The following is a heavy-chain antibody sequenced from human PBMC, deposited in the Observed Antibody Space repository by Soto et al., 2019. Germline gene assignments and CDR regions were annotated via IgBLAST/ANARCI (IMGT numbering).Heavy chain of an antibody. D-gene: IGHD6-6*01. J-gene: IGHJ4*02. Sequence: SETLSLTCAVYDGSFSDFYWTWIRQRPGKGLEWIGEINHSGTAHYNPSLESRVAISVDTSKNQFSLKLSSVTAADTAVYYCARTSRFDCWGQGTLVTVSS. CDR2: INHSGTA. CDR1: DGSFSDFY. V-gene: IGHV4-34*01. CDR3: ARTSRFDC.